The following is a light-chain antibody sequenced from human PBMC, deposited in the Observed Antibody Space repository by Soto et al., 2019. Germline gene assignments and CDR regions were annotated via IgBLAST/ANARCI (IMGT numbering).Light chain of an antibody. CDR1: SSDVGGYNY. CDR3: ISYRSGSTLV. Sequence: QSALTQPASVSGSPGQSISISCTGTSSDVGGYNYVSRYQQHPGKAPKLIIYEVTNRPPGVSNRFSGSKSGNTASLTISGLQAEDEADYYCISYRSGSTLVFGGGTKVTVL. V-gene: IGLV2-14*01. J-gene: IGLJ3*02. CDR2: EVT.